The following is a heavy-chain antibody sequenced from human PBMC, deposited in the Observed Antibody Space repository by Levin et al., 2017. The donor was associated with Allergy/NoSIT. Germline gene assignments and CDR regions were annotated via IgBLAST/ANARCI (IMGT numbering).Heavy chain of an antibody. V-gene: IGHV3-30*18. CDR2: ISYDGSET. CDR3: AKEGPGRDFDS. Sequence: AGGSLRLSCAASGFTFSSYAMHWVRQAPGMGLQWVAFISYDGSETSHAESVKGRFTISRDDSKNTVYLQMYSLRPEDTAAYYCAKEGPGRDFDSWGQGTLVAVSS. D-gene: IGHD1-14*01. J-gene: IGHJ4*02. CDR1: GFTFSSYA.